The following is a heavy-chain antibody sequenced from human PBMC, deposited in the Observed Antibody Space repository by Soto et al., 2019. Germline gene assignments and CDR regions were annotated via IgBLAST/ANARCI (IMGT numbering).Heavy chain of an antibody. Sequence: ESLSLASSRYGDSIRSRYFCWGWIRESPGKGLDWIGSISNSGSTFYNPSIKSRLSISVDPSKNQLYLRLTSVTAAETAVYFCASGPYNYGFYGMAVWGHGTKVTVYS. CDR3: ASGPYNYGFYGMAV. V-gene: IGHV4-39*01. D-gene: IGHD5-18*01. J-gene: IGHJ6*02. CDR1: GDSIRSRYFC. CDR2: ISNSGST.